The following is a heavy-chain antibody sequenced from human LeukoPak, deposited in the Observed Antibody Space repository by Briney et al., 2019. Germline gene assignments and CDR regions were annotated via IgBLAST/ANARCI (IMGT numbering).Heavy chain of an antibody. CDR1: GFTFSSYW. J-gene: IGHJ6*03. V-gene: IGHV3-21*01. CDR3: ARRGGYGYGYPSYYYYMDV. Sequence: GGSLRLSCAASGFTFSSYWMSWVRRAPGKGLEWVSSISSSSSYIYYADSVKGRFTISRDNAKNSLYLQMNSLRAEDTAVYYCARRGGYGYGYPSYYYYMDVWGKGTTVTISS. CDR2: ISSSSSYI. D-gene: IGHD5-18*01.